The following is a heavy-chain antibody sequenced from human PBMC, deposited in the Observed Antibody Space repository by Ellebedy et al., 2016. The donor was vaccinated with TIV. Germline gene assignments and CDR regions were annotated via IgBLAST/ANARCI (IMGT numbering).Heavy chain of an antibody. CDR2: INYSGST. CDR3: ARGEGGVLLWFGEITFHS. CDR1: GGSFSGYY. Sequence: MPSETLSLTCAVYGGSFSGYYWSWIRQAPGKGLEWNGEINYSGSTNYNPSLKSRVTILVDTSKSQFSLRLTSATAADTAVYDCARGEGGVLLWFGEITFHSWGQGTLVTVSS. V-gene: IGHV4-34*01. J-gene: IGHJ4*02. D-gene: IGHD3-10*01.